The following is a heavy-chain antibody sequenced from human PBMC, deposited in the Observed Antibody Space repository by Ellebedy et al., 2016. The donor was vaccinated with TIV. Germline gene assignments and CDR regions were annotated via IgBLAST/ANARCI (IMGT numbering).Heavy chain of an antibody. J-gene: IGHJ4*02. CDR3: ARAVIGKEDFDY. CDR2: ISTDGTKE. V-gene: IGHV3-30*03. Sequence: GESLKISCVGSGFILSTYAMHWVRQAPGKGLEWVAVISTDGTKEYYVDSVKGRFIISRDNSKNTLYLQMNSLTTEDTAVYYCARAVIGKEDFDYWGQGSLVSVSS. D-gene: IGHD3-10*01. CDR1: GFILSTYA.